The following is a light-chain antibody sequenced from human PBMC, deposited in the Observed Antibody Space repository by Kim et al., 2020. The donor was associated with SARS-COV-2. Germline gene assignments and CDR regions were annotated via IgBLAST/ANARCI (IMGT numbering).Light chain of an antibody. Sequence: GQSVTLSGTRNSSDVGGYNYVSWYQQHPGKAPNLMIYDVSKRPSGVPDRFSGSKSGDTASLTISGLQAEDEADYYCCSYAGSYGVVFGGGTQLTVL. V-gene: IGLV2-11*01. CDR1: SSDVGGYNY. J-gene: IGLJ2*01. CDR3: CSYAGSYGVV. CDR2: DVS.